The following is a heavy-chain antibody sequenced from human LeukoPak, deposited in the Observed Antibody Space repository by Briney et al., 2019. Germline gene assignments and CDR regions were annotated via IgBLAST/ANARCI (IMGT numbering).Heavy chain of an antibody. J-gene: IGHJ4*02. D-gene: IGHD6-13*01. CDR1: GYTFTSYA. CDR2: IIPIFGTP. CDR3: ARGDTLYGSSAHAGY. Sequence: SVKVSCKASGYTFTSYAMNWVRQAPGQGLEWMGGIIPIFGTPNYAQNFQGRVTITADTSTNTAYMELSSLRSGDTAVYYCARGDTLYGSSAHAGYWGQGTLVTVSS. V-gene: IGHV1-69*06.